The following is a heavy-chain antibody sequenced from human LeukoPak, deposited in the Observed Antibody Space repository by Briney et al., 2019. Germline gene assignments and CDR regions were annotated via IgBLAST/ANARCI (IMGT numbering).Heavy chain of an antibody. CDR3: ASHFYYGKYYFDH. CDR1: DYSISSGYY. V-gene: IGHV4-38-2*01. J-gene: IGHJ4*02. CDR2: IYHSGNT. Sequence: SETLSLTCAVSDYSISSGYYWGWIRQPPGKGLEWIGSIYHSGNTYYNPSLKSRVTTSVDTPKNQFSLKLTSVTAADTAVYYCASHFYYGKYYFDHWGQGTLVTVSS. D-gene: IGHD3-10*01.